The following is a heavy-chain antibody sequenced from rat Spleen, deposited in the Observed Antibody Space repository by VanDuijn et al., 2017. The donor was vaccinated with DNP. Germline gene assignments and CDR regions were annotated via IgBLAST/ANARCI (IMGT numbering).Heavy chain of an antibody. V-gene: IGHV5S10*01. CDR2: IVYDGSGT. D-gene: IGHD1-2*01. J-gene: IGHJ4*01. Sequence: EVQLVESGGGLVQPGRSLKLSCAASGFTFSDYSMAWVRQAPKQGLEWVATIVYDGSGTYYGDSVTGRFTISGDNAKRTLYLQMDSRRSEDTATYYCATHGSISTISTGAMDVWGQGTSFTVSS. CDR1: GFTFSDYS. CDR3: ATHGSISTISTGAMDV.